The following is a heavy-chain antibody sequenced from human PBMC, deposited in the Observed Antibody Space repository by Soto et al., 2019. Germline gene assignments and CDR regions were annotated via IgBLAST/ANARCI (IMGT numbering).Heavy chain of an antibody. J-gene: IGHJ5*02. V-gene: IGHV3-23*01. CDR3: AKNQGVELVPLATVDWFDP. CDR2: ISPSGDNT. Sequence: TGGSLRLSCAASRFTFSSYPMSWVRQAPGKGLEWVSAISPSGDNTYSPDSVKGRFTISRDNSKSTVYLELNNLSAEDTAVYHCAKNQGVELVPLATVDWFDPWGQGSVVTVSS. CDR1: RFTFSSYP. D-gene: IGHD1-26*01.